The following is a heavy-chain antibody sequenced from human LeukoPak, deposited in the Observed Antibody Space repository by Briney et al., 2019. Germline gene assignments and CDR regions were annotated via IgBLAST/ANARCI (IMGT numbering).Heavy chain of an antibody. CDR3: ARYTIFEFDP. Sequence: PSETLSLTCSVFDGSVSSSSFYWGWIRQPPGKGLEWIGSIYYSGSTYYNPSLSSRVAMSVDTSKNQFSLKLSSVTAADTAVYYCARYTIFEFDPWGQGTLVTVSS. CDR1: DGSVSSSSFY. V-gene: IGHV4-39*07. D-gene: IGHD3-3*01. J-gene: IGHJ5*02. CDR2: IYYSGST.